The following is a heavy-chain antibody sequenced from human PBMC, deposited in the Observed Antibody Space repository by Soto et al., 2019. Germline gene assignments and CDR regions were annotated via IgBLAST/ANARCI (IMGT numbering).Heavy chain of an antibody. CDR2: IVVGSGNT. CDR3: AALHYYDSSGYSDAFDI. CDR1: GFTFTSSA. V-gene: IGHV1-58*01. D-gene: IGHD3-22*01. Sequence: ASVKVSCKASGFTFTSSAVQWVRQARGQRLEWIGWIVVGSGNTNYAQKFQERVTITRDMSTSTAYMELSSLRSEDTAVYYCAALHYYDSSGYSDAFDIWGQGTMVTVS. J-gene: IGHJ3*02.